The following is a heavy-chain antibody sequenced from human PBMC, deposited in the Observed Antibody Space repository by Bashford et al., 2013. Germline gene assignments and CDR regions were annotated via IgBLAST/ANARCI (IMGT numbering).Heavy chain of an antibody. CDR2: MNPNSGNT. J-gene: IGHJ1*01. CDR3: ARGSSNWYTYFQH. V-gene: IGHV1-8*01. D-gene: IGHD6-13*01. Sequence: SVKVSCKASGYTFTSYDINWVRQATGQGLEWMGWMNPNSGNTGYAQKFQGRVTMTRNTSISTAYMELSSLRSEDTAVYYCARGSSNWYTYFQHWGQGTLVTVSS. CDR1: GYTFTSYD.